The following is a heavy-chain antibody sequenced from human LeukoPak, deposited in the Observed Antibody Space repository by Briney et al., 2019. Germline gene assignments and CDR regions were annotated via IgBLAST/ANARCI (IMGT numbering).Heavy chain of an antibody. D-gene: IGHD6-13*01. CDR3: ARAEYSSSWYGGSDAFDI. V-gene: IGHV4-59*01. CDR2: IYYSGST. Sequence: SETLSLTCTVSGGSISSYYWSWIRQPPGKGLEWIGYIYYSGSTNYNPSLKSRVTISVDTSKNQFSLKLSSVTAADTAVYYCARAEYSSSWYGGSDAFDIWGQGTMVTVSS. J-gene: IGHJ3*02. CDR1: GGSISSYY.